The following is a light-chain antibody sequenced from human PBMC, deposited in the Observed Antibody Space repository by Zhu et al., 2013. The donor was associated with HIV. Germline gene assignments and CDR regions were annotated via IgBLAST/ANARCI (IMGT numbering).Light chain of an antibody. CDR1: QSVTGSY. J-gene: IGKJ4*01. V-gene: IGKV3-20*01. CDR3: QQYGSSPLT. Sequence: EIVMTQSPATLSVSPGERATLSCRASQSVTGSYLAWYQQKPGQAPRLLITGASTRATGIPDRFSGSGSGTDFTLTIRRLEPEDFAVYYCQQYGSSPLTFGGGTKVEIK. CDR2: GAS.